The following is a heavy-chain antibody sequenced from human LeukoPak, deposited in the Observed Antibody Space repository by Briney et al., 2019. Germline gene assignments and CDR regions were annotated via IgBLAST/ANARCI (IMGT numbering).Heavy chain of an antibody. V-gene: IGHV3-21*01. Sequence: GGSLRLSCAASGFTFSSYEMNWVRQAPGKGLEWVSSISSSSSYIYYADSVKGRFTISRDNAKNTLYLQMNSLRAEDTAVYYCARERKYDSNFDYWGQGTLVTVSS. CDR2: ISSSSSYI. CDR1: GFTFSSYE. J-gene: IGHJ4*02. D-gene: IGHD1-1*01. CDR3: ARERKYDSNFDY.